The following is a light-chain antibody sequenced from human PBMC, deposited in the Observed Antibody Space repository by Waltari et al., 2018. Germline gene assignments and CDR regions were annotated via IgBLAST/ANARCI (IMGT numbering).Light chain of an antibody. J-gene: IGKJ1*01. CDR1: QSIGKY. Sequence: EIVLTQSPGTLSLSPGERATLPCRASQSIGKYLVWYQQKPGQAPRLLIYAESSRATGVPDRFSGSGSGTDFSLTISRLEPEDFAVYYCQNHERLPATFGQGTKVEIK. CDR3: QNHERLPAT. V-gene: IGKV3-20*01. CDR2: AES.